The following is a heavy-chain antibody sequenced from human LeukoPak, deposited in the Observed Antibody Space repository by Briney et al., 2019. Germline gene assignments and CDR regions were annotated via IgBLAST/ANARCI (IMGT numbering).Heavy chain of an antibody. CDR2: IIPIFGTA. D-gene: IGHD1-26*01. Sequence: ASVKVSCKASGGTFSSYAISWVRQAPGQGLEWMGGIIPIFGTANYAQKFQGRVTITADKSTSTAYMELSSLRSEDTAVYYCASQRYYRFDYWGQGTLVTVSS. CDR3: ASQRYYRFDY. J-gene: IGHJ4*02. CDR1: GGTFSSYA. V-gene: IGHV1-69*06.